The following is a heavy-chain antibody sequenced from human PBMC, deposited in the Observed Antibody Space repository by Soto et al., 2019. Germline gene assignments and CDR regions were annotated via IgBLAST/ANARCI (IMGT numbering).Heavy chain of an antibody. CDR2: ISYSGST. V-gene: IGHV4-59*01. Sequence: QVHLQESGPGLVKPSETLSLTCTVSGGSISSYYWTWIRQPPGKGLEWIGFISYSGSTSYNPSLKSRVTISVDTSKNQFSLRLSSVTAADTAVYYCAMYSGTYYVYWGQGTLVTVSS. D-gene: IGHD1-26*01. CDR1: GGSISSYY. CDR3: AMYSGTYYVY. J-gene: IGHJ4*02.